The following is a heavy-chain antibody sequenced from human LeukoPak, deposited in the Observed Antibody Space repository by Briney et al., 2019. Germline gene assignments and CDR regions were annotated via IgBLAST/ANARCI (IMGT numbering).Heavy chain of an antibody. CDR3: AKSPRIAAAGTIAFDI. D-gene: IGHD6-13*01. Sequence: GGSLRLSCAASGFTFSSYAMSWVRQAPGKGLEWVSAISGSGGSTYYADSVKGRFTIPRDNSKNTLYLQMNSLRAEDTAVYYCAKSPRIAAAGTIAFDIWGQGTMVTVSS. J-gene: IGHJ3*02. CDR1: GFTFSSYA. V-gene: IGHV3-23*01. CDR2: ISGSGGST.